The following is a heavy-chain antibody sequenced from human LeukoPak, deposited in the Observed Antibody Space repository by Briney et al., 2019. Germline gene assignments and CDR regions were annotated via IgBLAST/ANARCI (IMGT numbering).Heavy chain of an antibody. Sequence: SETLSLTCTVSGYSISSYYWSWIRQPPGKGLEWIGYIYYSGTTYYNPSLKSRVTISLDTSKNQFSLKLSSVTAADTAVYYCAREVGIEKPWVVVRNIWFDPWGQGTLVTVSS. J-gene: IGHJ5*02. CDR2: IYYSGTT. CDR3: AREVGIEKPWVVVRNIWFDP. V-gene: IGHV4-59*01. CDR1: GYSISSYY. D-gene: IGHD2-15*01.